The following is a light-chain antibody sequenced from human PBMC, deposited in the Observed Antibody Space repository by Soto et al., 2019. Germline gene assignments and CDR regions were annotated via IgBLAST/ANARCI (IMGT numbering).Light chain of an antibody. CDR2: INI. V-gene: IGLV1-40*01. CDR1: SSNIGADYD. Sequence: QSVLTQPPSVSGAPGRGVTFSSIGGSSNIGADYDVHWYQQLPGTAPKLLIYININRPSGVPDRFSGSKSGASAALAITGLQAEDEADYYCQSYDSSLGFVFGTGTKLTVL. CDR3: QSYDSSLGFV. J-gene: IGLJ1*01.